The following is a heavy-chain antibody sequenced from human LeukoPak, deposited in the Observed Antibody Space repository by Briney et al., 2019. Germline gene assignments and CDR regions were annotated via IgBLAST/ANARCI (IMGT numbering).Heavy chain of an antibody. D-gene: IGHD6-6*01. CDR1: GGTFRSYV. J-gene: IGHJ4*02. V-gene: IGHV1-69*01. CDR2: IIPIFGTT. CDR3: ARTAARRFDY. Sequence: SVKVSCKASGGTFRSYVITWVRQAPGQGLEWMGGIIPIFGTTTYAQKFQGRVTITADESTGAVYLELSSLRSDDTAVYYCARTAARRFDYWGQGTLVTVSS.